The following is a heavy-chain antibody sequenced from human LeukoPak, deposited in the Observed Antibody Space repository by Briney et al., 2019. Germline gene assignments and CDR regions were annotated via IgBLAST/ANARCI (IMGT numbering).Heavy chain of an antibody. V-gene: IGHV3-21*01. J-gene: IGHJ5*02. CDR1: GFTFSSYS. CDR2: ITSGGTYI. CDR3: ARGLPPTP. Sequence: PGGSLRLSCAASGFTFSSYSMNWVRQAPGKGLEWVSSITSGGTYIYYADSVKGRFTISRDNAKNSLYLQMNSLRAEDTAVYYCARGLPPTPWGQGTLVTVSS.